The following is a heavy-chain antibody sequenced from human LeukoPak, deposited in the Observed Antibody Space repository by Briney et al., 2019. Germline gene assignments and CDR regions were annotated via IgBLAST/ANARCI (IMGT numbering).Heavy chain of an antibody. V-gene: IGHV3-66*01. J-gene: IGHJ5*02. D-gene: IGHD5-12*01. CDR3: AKDMQTWPRFPDH. CDR1: GLPVSSNN. Sequence: GGPLRLSCAASGLPVSSNNMSGARQAPGKGREWVSVIYSGGSTYYADSVKGRFTISRDNSKNTLYLQMNSLRAEDTAVYYCAKDMQTWPRFPDHWGQGTLVTVSS. CDR2: IYSGGST.